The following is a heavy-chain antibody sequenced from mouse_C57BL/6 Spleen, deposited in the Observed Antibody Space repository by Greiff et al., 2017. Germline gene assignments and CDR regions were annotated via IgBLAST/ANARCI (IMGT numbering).Heavy chain of an antibody. CDR3: ARTDWDKNYFDY. CDR1: GFTFSSYG. D-gene: IGHD4-1*01. J-gene: IGHJ2*01. V-gene: IGHV5-6*02. CDR2: ICSGGSYT. Sequence: EVMLVESGGDLVKPGGSLKLSCAASGFTFSSYGMSWVRQTPDKRLEWVANICSGGSYTYYPDRVKGRFTITKDNAKNTLYLQMSSLKSEDTAVYYCARTDWDKNYFDYWGQGTTRTVSS.